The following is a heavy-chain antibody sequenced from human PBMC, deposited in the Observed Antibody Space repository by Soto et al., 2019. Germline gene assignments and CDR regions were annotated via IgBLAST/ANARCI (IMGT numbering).Heavy chain of an antibody. CDR1: GGTFSSYT. CDR2: IIPILGIA. CDR3: GSSSWLDY. J-gene: IGHJ4*02. V-gene: IGHV1-69*02. D-gene: IGHD6-13*01. Sequence: QVQLVQSGAEVKKPGSSVKVSCKASGGTFSSYTISWVRQAPGQGLGGMGRIIPILGIANYAQKFQGRVTITADKSTSTAYMELSSLRSEDTAVYYCGSSSWLDYWGQGTLVTVSS.